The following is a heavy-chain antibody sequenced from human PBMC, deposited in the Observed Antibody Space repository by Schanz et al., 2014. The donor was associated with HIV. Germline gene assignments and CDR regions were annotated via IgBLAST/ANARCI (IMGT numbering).Heavy chain of an antibody. V-gene: IGHV1-69*12. J-gene: IGHJ3*02. Sequence: QVHLVQSGAEVKKPGSSVKVSCKASGGTFMTYAISWVRQAPGQGLEWMGGIIPVFGTTNYAQKFQGRVTITADESTSTAYMELSSLRSDDTAVYYCARDMPRDGSYFRAFDIWGQGTMVTVSS. CDR2: IIPVFGTT. CDR3: ARDMPRDGSYFRAFDI. CDR1: GGTFMTYA. D-gene: IGHD1-26*01.